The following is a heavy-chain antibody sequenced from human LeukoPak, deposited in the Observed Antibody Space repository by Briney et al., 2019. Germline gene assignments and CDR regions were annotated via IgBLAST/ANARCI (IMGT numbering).Heavy chain of an antibody. V-gene: IGHV3-21*04. CDR2: ISSGSSYI. CDR3: AKDGRRWAFDI. D-gene: IGHD2-15*01. J-gene: IGHJ3*02. CDR1: GFTFSSYS. Sequence: GGSLRLSCAASGFTFSSYSMNWVRQAPGKGLEWVSSISSGSSYIYYADSVMGRFTISRDNSKNTLYLQMNSLRAEDTAVYYCAKDGRRWAFDIWGQGTMVTVSS.